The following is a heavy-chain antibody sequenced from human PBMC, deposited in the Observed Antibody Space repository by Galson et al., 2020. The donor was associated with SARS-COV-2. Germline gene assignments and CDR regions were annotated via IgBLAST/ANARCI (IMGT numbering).Heavy chain of an antibody. CDR1: GFTFSSYW. Sequence: QLGESLKISCAASGFTFSSYWMTWVRQAPGKGLEWVANIKHDGSEKYYVASVKGRFTISRDNAKNSLYLQMNSLRAEDTAVYYCARDHYDYVWGSYRATFDHWGQGNLVTVSS. CDR3: ARDHYDYVWGSYRATFDH. J-gene: IGHJ4*02. CDR2: IKHDGSEK. D-gene: IGHD3-16*02. V-gene: IGHV3-7*01.